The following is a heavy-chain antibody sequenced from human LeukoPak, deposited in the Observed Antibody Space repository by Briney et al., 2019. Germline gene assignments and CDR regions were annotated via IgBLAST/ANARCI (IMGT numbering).Heavy chain of an antibody. J-gene: IGHJ5*02. CDR3: ARDRGESWFDP. CDR2: IWYDGSNK. V-gene: IGHV3-33*01. D-gene: IGHD3-10*01. CDR1: GFTFSSYG. Sequence: PGGSLRLSCAASGFTFSSYGMHWVRQAPGKGLGWVAFIWYDGSNKYYTDSLKGRFTISRDNSKNTLYLQMNSLRAEDTAIYYCARDRGESWFDPWGQGTLVTVSS.